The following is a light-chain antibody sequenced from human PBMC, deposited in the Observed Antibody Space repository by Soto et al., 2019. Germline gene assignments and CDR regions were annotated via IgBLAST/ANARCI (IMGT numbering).Light chain of an antibody. J-gene: IGLJ1*01. Sequence: QSALTQFPSASGSPGQSVTISCTGNSSDVGPYNYVSWYQQHPGKAPKLMIYEVTKRPSGVPDRFSGSKSGNTASLTVSGLQAEDEAVYYCSSYAGSNNLVFGTGTKVTV. CDR3: SSYAGSNNLV. CDR1: SSDVGPYNY. CDR2: EVT. V-gene: IGLV2-8*01.